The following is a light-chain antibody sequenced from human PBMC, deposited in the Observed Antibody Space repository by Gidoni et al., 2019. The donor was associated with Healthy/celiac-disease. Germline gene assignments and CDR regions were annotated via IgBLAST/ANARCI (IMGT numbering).Light chain of an antibody. CDR2: DAS. J-gene: IGKJ2*01. Sequence: IVLTQSPATLSLSPGEGAPLSCRASQSVSSYLAWYQQKPGQAPRLLIYDASNRATGIPARFSGSGSWTDFTLLISSLEPEDFAVYYCQQRSNWPPYTFGQGTKLEIK. CDR3: QQRSNWPPYT. CDR1: QSVSSY. V-gene: IGKV3-11*01.